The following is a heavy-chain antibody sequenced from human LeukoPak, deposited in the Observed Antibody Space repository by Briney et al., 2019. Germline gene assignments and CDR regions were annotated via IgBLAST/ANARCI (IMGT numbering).Heavy chain of an antibody. D-gene: IGHD3-22*01. J-gene: IGHJ2*01. CDR3: ASDRYYYDSSGYYSHYWYFDL. CDR2: IYSGGST. Sequence: PGGSLRLSCAASGFTVSSNYMSWVRQAPGKGLECVSVIYSGGSTYYADSVKGRFTISRDNSKNTLYLQMNSLRAVDTAVYYCASDRYYYDSSGYYSHYWYFDLWGRGTLVTVSS. V-gene: IGHV3-53*01. CDR1: GFTVSSNY.